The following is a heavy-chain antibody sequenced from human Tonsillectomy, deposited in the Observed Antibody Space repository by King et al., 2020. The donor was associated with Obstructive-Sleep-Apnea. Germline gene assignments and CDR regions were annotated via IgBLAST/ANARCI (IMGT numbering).Heavy chain of an antibody. CDR3: ALFHYYGSGSYYTPNWFDP. J-gene: IGHJ5*02. V-gene: IGHV3-74*01. D-gene: IGHD3-10*01. CDR1: GFTFSSYW. CDR2: INSDGSST. Sequence: VQLVESGGGLVQPGGSLRLSCAASGFTFSSYWMHWVRQAPGKGLVWVSRINSDGSSTSYADSLKGRFTISRDNAKNTLYLQMNSLRTEDTAVYYCALFHYYGSGSYYTPNWFDPWGQGTLVTVSS.